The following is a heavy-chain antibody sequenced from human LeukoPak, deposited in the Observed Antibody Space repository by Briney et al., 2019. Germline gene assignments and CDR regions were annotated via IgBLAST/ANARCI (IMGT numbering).Heavy chain of an antibody. V-gene: IGHV3-7*01. Sequence: GGCLRLSCAASGFTFSNYWMSWVRQAPGKGLEWVANIKRDGSDNYYVGSVEGRFTISRDNAKNSLYLQMSSLRAEDTAIYYCARALYNRGWYPDYFDSWGQGTLVTVSA. J-gene: IGHJ4*02. CDR2: IKRDGSDN. D-gene: IGHD6-19*01. CDR1: GFTFSNYW. CDR3: ARALYNRGWYPDYFDS.